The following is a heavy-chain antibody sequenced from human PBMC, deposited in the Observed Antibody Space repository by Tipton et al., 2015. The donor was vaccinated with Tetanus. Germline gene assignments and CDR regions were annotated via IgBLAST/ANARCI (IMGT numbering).Heavy chain of an antibody. CDR2: INYSGST. CDR1: GGSISTRNYY. V-gene: IGHV4-61*05. Sequence: GLVKPSETLSLTCTVSGGSISTRNYYWGWIRQPPGKGLEWIGYINYSGSTNYNPSLKSRLTMSVDTSKNQFSLTLSSVTAADTAGYYCARRGGSGYCSNGVCYVCCFDICGQGSMVTVSS. J-gene: IGHJ3*02. CDR3: ARRGGSGYCSNGVCYVCCFDI. D-gene: IGHD2-8*01.